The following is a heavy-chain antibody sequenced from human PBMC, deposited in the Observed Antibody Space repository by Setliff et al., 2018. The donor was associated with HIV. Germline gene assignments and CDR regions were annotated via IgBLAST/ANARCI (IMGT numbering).Heavy chain of an antibody. Sequence: PSETLSLTCAVYGGSFSSYYWIWIRQPPGKGLEWIGEIYHSEYTNYNASLKSRVSMSVDKSKNQFSLKLTSGTAADTAVYYCARGHCSGTNCYGVDYYGMDVWGQGTTVTVSS. D-gene: IGHD2-2*01. CDR1: GGSFSSYY. CDR2: IYHSEYT. V-gene: IGHV4-34*01. J-gene: IGHJ6*02. CDR3: ARGHCSGTNCYGVDYYGMDV.